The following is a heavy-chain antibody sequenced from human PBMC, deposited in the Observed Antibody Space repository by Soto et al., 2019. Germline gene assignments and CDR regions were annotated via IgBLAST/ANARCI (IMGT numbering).Heavy chain of an antibody. D-gene: IGHD3-22*01. CDR2: IDWDDDK. Sequence: SCPTLVNPTQTLTLTCTFSGFSLSTSGMCVSWIRQPPGKALEWLALIDWDDDKYYSTSLKTRLTISKDTSKNQVALTMTNMDPVDTATYYCARIKRGYYDSSGSPSWYFDLWGRGTLVTVSS. J-gene: IGHJ2*01. V-gene: IGHV2-70*01. CDR1: GFSLSTSGMC. CDR3: ARIKRGYYDSSGSPSWYFDL.